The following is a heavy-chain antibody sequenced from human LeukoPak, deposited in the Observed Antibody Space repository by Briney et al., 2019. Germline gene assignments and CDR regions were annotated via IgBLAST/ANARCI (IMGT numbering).Heavy chain of an antibody. V-gene: IGHV1-8*03. J-gene: IGHJ5*02. CDR1: GYTFTSYD. CDR3: ARGRFLLRGAWFDP. D-gene: IGHD1-26*01. Sequence: GASVKVSCKASGYTFTSYDINWVRQATGQGLEWMGWMNPNSGNTGYAQKFQGRVTITRNTSISTAYMELSSLRSEDTAVYYCARGRFLLRGAWFDPWGQGTLVTVSS. CDR2: MNPNSGNT.